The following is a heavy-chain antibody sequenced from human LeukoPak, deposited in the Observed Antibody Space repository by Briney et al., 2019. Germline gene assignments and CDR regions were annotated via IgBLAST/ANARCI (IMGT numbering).Heavy chain of an antibody. Sequence: PSETLSLTCAVYGGSFSGYYWSWIRQPPGKGLEWIGEINHSGSTNYNPSLKSRVTISVDTSKNQFSLKLSSVTAADTAVYYCARASQIKQQLVRRGYYYMDVWGKGTTVTVSS. J-gene: IGHJ6*03. V-gene: IGHV4-34*01. D-gene: IGHD6-13*01. CDR2: INHSGST. CDR3: ARASQIKQQLVRRGYYYMDV. CDR1: GGSFSGYY.